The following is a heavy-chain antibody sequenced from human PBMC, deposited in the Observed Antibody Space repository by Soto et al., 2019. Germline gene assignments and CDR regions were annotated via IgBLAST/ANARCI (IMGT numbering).Heavy chain of an antibody. CDR1: GGSISSGDYY. CDR2: FSYSGST. D-gene: IGHD1-1*01. J-gene: IGHJ4*02. V-gene: IGHV4-61*08. Sequence: SETLSLTCTVSGGSISSGDYYWSWIRQHPGKGKGLEWYVYFSYSGSTDYNPSLKSRVTISVDTSKNQFSLKLSSVTAADTAVYYCARHLSTTIAPLPFDYWGQGTLVTVSS. CDR3: ARHLSTTIAPLPFDY.